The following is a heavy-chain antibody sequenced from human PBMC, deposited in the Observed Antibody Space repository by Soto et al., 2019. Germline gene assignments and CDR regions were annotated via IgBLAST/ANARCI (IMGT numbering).Heavy chain of an antibody. Sequence: GGSLRLSCAASGFTFSSYWMHWVRQAPGKGLVWVSRINSDGSSTSYADSVKGRFTISRDNAKNTLYLQMDSLRAEDTAVYYCARVLPPYYDILTGYYSFEAFDIWGQGTMVTVSS. CDR3: ARVLPPYYDILTGYYSFEAFDI. D-gene: IGHD3-9*01. J-gene: IGHJ3*02. CDR2: INSDGSST. CDR1: GFTFSSYW. V-gene: IGHV3-74*01.